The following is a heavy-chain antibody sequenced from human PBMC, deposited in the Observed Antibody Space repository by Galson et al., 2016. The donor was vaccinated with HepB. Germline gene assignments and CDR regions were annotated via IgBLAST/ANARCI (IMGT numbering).Heavy chain of an antibody. CDR1: GFTFGSYA. V-gene: IGHV3-7*01. CDR3: ARDPMRFAFDL. Sequence: SLRLSCAASGFTFGSYAMHWVRQAPGRGLEWVAYIKEDGSEKYHVDSVKGRFTISRDNAKNSLYLRMNSLRADDTAVYYCARDPMRFAFDLWGQGTMVTVSS. CDR2: IKEDGSEK. J-gene: IGHJ3*01.